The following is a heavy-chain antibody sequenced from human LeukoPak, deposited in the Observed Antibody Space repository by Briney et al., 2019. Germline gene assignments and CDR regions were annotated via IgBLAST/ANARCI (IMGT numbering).Heavy chain of an antibody. CDR3: ARSHTGTYLFDY. Sequence: GGSLRLSCGASGFTFSSYWMHWVRQAPGKGLVWVSRINTDGSNTNYADSVKGRFTISRDNAKNTLHLQMNSLRAEDTAVYYCARSHTGTYLFDYWGQGTLVTVSS. CDR1: GFTFSSYW. D-gene: IGHD1-26*01. J-gene: IGHJ4*02. CDR2: INTDGSNT. V-gene: IGHV3-74*01.